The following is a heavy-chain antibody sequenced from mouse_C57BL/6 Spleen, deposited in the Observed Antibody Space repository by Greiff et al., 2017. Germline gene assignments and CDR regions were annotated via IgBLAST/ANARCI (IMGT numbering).Heavy chain of an antibody. CDR2: IRNKANGYTT. Sequence: EVKLMESGGGLVQPGGSLSLSCAASGFTFTDYYMSWVRQPPGKALEWLGFIRNKANGYTTEYSASVKGRFTSSRDNSQSILYLQMNALRAEDSATYYCARWGLTGTYYFDYWGQGTTLTVSS. J-gene: IGHJ2*01. V-gene: IGHV7-3*01. CDR3: ARWGLTGTYYFDY. D-gene: IGHD4-1*01. CDR1: GFTFTDYY.